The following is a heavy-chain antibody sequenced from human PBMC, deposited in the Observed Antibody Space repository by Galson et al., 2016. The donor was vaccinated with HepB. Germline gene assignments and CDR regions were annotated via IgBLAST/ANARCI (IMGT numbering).Heavy chain of an antibody. CDR3: ARAPIEVDGMRHYYYGMDV. CDR2: ISSSSSYI. J-gene: IGHJ6*02. V-gene: IGHV3-21*01. D-gene: IGHD6-13*01. Sequence: SLRLSCAASGFTFRSYAMSWVRQAPGKGLEWVAYISSSSSYIYYADSVKGRFTISRDNAKKSLYLQMNSLRAEDTAVYYCARAPIEVDGMRHYYYGMDVWGQGTTVTVSS. CDR1: GFTFRSYA.